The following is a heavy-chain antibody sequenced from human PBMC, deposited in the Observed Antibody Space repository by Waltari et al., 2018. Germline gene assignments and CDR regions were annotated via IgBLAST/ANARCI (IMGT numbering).Heavy chain of an antibody. J-gene: IGHJ4*02. CDR2: IILIFNTT. Sequence: QVQLVQSGAEVKKPGSSVKVSCKTSGDTFSSYAVSWVRQAPGQGLEWMGGIILIFNTTTYAPKFQGRVTITTDESTTTSFMELTSLRSDDTAVYYCASPQSRYRLGSFDHWGQGTLVTVSS. V-gene: IGHV1-69*05. D-gene: IGHD5-12*01. CDR1: GDTFSSYA. CDR3: ASPQSRYRLGSFDH.